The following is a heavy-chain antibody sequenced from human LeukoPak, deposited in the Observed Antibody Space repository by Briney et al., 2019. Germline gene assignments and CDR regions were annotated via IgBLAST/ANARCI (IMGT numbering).Heavy chain of an antibody. CDR3: AKDRGGDCYACFDY. V-gene: IGHV3-30*02. CDR2: IRYDGSNK. Sequence: GGSLRLSCAASGFTFSSYGMHWARQAPGKGLEWVAFIRYDGSNKYYADSVKGRFTISRDNSKNTLYLQMNSLRAEGTAVYYCAKDRGGDCYACFDYWGQGTLVTVSS. CDR1: GFTFSSYG. J-gene: IGHJ4*02. D-gene: IGHD2-21*02.